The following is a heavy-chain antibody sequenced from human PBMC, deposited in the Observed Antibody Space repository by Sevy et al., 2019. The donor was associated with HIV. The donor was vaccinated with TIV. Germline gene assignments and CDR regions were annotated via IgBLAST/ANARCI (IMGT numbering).Heavy chain of an antibody. V-gene: IGHV3-48*02. CDR2: ISSSSSTI. CDR3: ARDQGINSDYDPDAFDI. D-gene: IGHD5-12*01. J-gene: IGHJ3*02. CDR1: GFTFSSYS. Sequence: GSLRLSCAASGFTFSSYSMNWVRQAPGKGLEWVSYISSSSSTIYYADSVKGRFTISRDNAKNSLYLQMNSLRDEDAAVYYCARDQGINSDYDPDAFDIWGQGTMVTVSS.